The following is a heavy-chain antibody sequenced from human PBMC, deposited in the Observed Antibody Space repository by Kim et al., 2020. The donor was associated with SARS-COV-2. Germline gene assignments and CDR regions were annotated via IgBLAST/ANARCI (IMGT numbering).Heavy chain of an antibody. Sequence: GGSLRLSCAASGFTFSSYGMHWVRQAPGKGLEWVAVISYDGSNKYYADSVKGRFTISRDNSKNTLYLQMNSLRAEDTAVYYCAKDFLYYDILTGYPRDGDYYGLDVWGQGATVTGSS. CDR1: GFTFSSYG. J-gene: IGHJ6*02. CDR2: ISYDGSNK. V-gene: IGHV3-30*18. CDR3: AKDFLYYDILTGYPRDGDYYGLDV. D-gene: IGHD3-9*01.